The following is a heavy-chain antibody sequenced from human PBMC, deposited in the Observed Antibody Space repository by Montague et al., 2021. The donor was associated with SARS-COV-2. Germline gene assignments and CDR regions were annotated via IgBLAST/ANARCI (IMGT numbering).Heavy chain of an antibody. D-gene: IGHD6-25*01. CDR3: ARDGYSSGWNGLHWFDP. V-gene: IGHV4-61*02. J-gene: IGHJ5*02. CDR1: GGSISSDYYY. CDR2: IYTSGST. Sequence: TLSLTCTVSGGSISSDYYYWSWIRQPAGKGLEWIGRIYTSGSTNYNPSLKSRVTISVDTSKNQFSLKLSSVTAADTAVYYCARDGYSSGWNGLHWFDPWGQGTLVTVSS.